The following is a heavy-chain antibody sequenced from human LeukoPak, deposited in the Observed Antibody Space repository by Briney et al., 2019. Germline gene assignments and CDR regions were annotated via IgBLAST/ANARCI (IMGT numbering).Heavy chain of an antibody. Sequence: GGSLRLSCAASGFTFSSYGMHWVRQAPGKGLEWVAFIRYDGSNKYYADYVKGRFTISRDNSKNTLYLQMNSLRAEDTAVYYCAKDPSFRPGYFDYWGQGTLVTVSS. CDR1: GFTFSSYG. CDR3: AKDPSFRPGYFDY. CDR2: IRYDGSNK. V-gene: IGHV3-30*02. J-gene: IGHJ4*02.